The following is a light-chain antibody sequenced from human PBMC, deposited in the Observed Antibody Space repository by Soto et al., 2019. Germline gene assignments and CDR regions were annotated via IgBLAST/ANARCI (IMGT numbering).Light chain of an antibody. V-gene: IGLV2-23*01. J-gene: IGLJ1*01. CDR3: FSYAGSSSSV. CDR1: SSDVGSYNL. CDR2: EGS. Sequence: QSVLTQPASVSGSPGQSITISCTGTSSDVGSYNLVSWYHQHPGKAPKLRIYEGSKRPSGVSNRVSGSKSGNTASLTISGLQAENAADYYCFSYAGSSSSVFGTGTKAPVL.